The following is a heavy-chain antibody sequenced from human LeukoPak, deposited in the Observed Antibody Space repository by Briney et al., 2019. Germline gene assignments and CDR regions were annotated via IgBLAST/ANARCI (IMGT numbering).Heavy chain of an antibody. J-gene: IGHJ4*01. V-gene: IGHV3-72*01. CDR1: GFTFSDHY. D-gene: IGHD3-10*01. CDR2: SRDKGNSYTT. CDR3: TKLARAPRDFDY. Sequence: GGSLRLSCAASGFTFSDHYIDWVRQAPGKGLEWVGRSRDKGNSYTTAYAASVRGRFTISRDDSKDSLYLQMNSLKIEDTAVYYCTKLARAPRDFDYWGQGTLVTVSS.